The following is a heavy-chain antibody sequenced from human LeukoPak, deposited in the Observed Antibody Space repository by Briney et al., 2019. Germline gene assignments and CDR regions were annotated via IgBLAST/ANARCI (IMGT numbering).Heavy chain of an antibody. CDR2: ISSSSSYI. CDR3: VRDVGAVRGEVYFDY. D-gene: IGHD3-16*01. Sequence: GGSLRLSCAASGFTFSSYSMNWVRQAPGKGLEWVSSISSSSSYIYYADSVKGRFTISRDNAKNSLYLQMNSLRAEDTAMYYCVRDVGAVRGEVYFDYWGQGTLVTVSS. CDR1: GFTFSSYS. J-gene: IGHJ4*02. V-gene: IGHV3-21*01.